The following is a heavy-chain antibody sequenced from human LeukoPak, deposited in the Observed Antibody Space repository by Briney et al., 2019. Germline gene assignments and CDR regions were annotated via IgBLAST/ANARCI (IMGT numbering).Heavy chain of an antibody. CDR1: GGSISSYY. D-gene: IGHD3-9*01. V-gene: IGHV4-59*01. CDR2: IYYSGST. Sequence: PSETLSLTCTVSGGSISSYYWSWIRQPPGKGLEWIGYIYYSGSTNYNPSLKSRVTISVDTSKNQFSLKLSSVTAADTAVYYCARFPYYDISTGYYYGMDVWGQGTTVTVSS. CDR3: ARFPYYDISTGYYYGMDV. J-gene: IGHJ6*02.